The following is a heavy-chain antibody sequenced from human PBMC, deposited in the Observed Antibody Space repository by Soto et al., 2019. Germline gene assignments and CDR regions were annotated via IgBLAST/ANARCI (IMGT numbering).Heavy chain of an antibody. V-gene: IGHV4-31*03. Sequence: QVQLLESGPGLVKPSQTLSLICNVSGASISSGGYYWSWIRQRPGGGLEWLGFIYYSGSSHYNPSLKSRATISVDTSNNQFSLQLISVTAADTAVYYCARTEWIQLWFDYWGQGALVTVS. J-gene: IGHJ4*02. D-gene: IGHD5-18*01. CDR2: IYYSGSS. CDR3: ARTEWIQLWFDY. CDR1: GASISSGGYY.